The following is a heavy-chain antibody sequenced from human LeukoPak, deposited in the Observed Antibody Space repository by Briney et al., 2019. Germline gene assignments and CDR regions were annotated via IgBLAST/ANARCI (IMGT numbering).Heavy chain of an antibody. D-gene: IGHD3-3*01. CDR2: ISGGAGTT. Sequence: PGGSLRLSCAASGFIFNTYAMSWVRQAPGKGQEWVSAISGGAGTTYYADSVKGRFTVSRDNSKNTMYLQMNSLRAEDTAVYYCAKVYNDFWSGSGYFDNWGQGTLVTVSS. CDR3: AKVYNDFWSGSGYFDN. J-gene: IGHJ4*02. V-gene: IGHV3-23*01. CDR1: GFIFNTYA.